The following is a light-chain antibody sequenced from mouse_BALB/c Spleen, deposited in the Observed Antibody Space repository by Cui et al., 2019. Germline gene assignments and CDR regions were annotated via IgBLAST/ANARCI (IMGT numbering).Light chain of an antibody. Sequence: QIVLTQSPAIMYASPGEKVTITCSASSSVSYMYWYQQKPGSSPRLLIYDTSNLASGVPVRFSGSGSGTSYSLTISRMEAEDAATYYCQQWSSYPRTFGGGTKLEIK. CDR1: SSVSY. V-gene: IGKV4-55*01. CDR3: QQWSSYPRT. J-gene: IGKJ1*01. CDR2: DTS.